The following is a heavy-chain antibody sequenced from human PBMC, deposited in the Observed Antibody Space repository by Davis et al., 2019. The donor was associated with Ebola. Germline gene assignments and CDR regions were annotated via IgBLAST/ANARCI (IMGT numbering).Heavy chain of an antibody. Sequence: ASVKVSCMASGYRFTGYYIHWVRQAPGQGPEWMGRIDPNSCDTNSAQKFQGRVTMTRDTSVSTAYMELSSLRSEDTAVYYCARDSRYSSTWFDPWGQGTLVTVSS. CDR2: IDPNSCDT. J-gene: IGHJ5*02. D-gene: IGHD6-13*01. V-gene: IGHV1-2*06. CDR3: ARDSRYSSTWFDP. CDR1: GYRFTGYY.